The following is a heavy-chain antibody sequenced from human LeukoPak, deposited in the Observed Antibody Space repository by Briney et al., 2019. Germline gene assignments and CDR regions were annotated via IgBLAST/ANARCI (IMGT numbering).Heavy chain of an antibody. CDR2: IRYDGSNK. CDR3: AKDSKVRIAAAGTGY. V-gene: IGHV3-30*02. J-gene: IGHJ4*02. CDR1: GFTFSSYG. D-gene: IGHD6-13*01. Sequence: GGSLRLSCAASGFTFSSYGMHWVRQAPGKGLEGVAFIRYDGSNKYYADSVKGRFTISRDNSKNTLYLQQHSLRAEDTAVYYCAKDSKVRIAAAGTGYWGQGTLVTVSS.